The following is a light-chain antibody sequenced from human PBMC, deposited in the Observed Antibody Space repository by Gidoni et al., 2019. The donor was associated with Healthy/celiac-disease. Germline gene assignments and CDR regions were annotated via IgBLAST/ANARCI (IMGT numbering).Light chain of an antibody. V-gene: IGKV3-15*01. CDR3: QQYNNWPPRNT. J-gene: IGKJ2*01. CDR2: CAS. CDR1: QRVSSN. Sequence: EIVMTPSPATLSVSPGERATLSCRASQRVSSNLALYQQKPGQAPRLLIYCASTRATGIPARFSGSGSGTEFTLTISSLQSEDFAVYYCQQYNNWPPRNTFGQGTKLEIK.